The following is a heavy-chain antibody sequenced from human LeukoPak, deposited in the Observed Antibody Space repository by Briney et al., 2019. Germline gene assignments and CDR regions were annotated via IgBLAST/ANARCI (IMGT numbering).Heavy chain of an antibody. CDR1: GFTFSSYE. J-gene: IGHJ5*02. CDR2: ISSSGSTI. V-gene: IGHV3-48*03. D-gene: IGHD6-13*01. CDR3: ARGGYSSSSYHPVWFDP. Sequence: PGGSLRLSCAASGFTFSSYEMNWVRQAPGKGLEWVSYISSSGSTIYYADSVKGRFTISRDNAKNSLYLQMNSLRAEDSAVYYCARGGYSSSSYHPVWFDPWGQGTLVTVSS.